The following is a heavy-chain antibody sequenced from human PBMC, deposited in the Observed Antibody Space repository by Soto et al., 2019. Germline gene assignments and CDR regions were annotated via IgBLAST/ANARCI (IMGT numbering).Heavy chain of an antibody. CDR1: GGSISSGDYY. CDR2: IYYSGST. Sequence: TSETLSLTCTVSGGSISSGDYYWSWIRQPPGKGLEWIGYIYYSGSTYYNPSLKSRVTISVDTSKNQFSLKLSSVTAADTAVYYCARVSSRMINAFDIWGQGTMVTVS. V-gene: IGHV4-30-4*01. J-gene: IGHJ3*02. CDR3: ARVSSRMINAFDI. D-gene: IGHD3-16*01.